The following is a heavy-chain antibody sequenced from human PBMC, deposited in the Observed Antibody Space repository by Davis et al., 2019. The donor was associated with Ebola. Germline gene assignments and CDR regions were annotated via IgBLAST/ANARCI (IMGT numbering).Heavy chain of an antibody. CDR3: ARDGFSSSWYYYGMDV. CDR2: ISYDGSNK. Sequence: GESLKISCAASGFTFSSYGMHWVRQAPGKGLEWVAVISYDGSNKYYADSVKGRFTISRDNSKNTLYLQMNSLRAEDTAVYYCARDGFSSSWYYYGMDVWGQGTTVTVSS. V-gene: IGHV3-30*03. D-gene: IGHD6-13*01. CDR1: GFTFSSYG. J-gene: IGHJ6*02.